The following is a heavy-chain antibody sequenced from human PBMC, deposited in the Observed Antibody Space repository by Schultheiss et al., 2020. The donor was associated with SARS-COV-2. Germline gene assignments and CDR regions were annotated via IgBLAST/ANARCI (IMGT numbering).Heavy chain of an antibody. Sequence: ASVKVSCKASGYTFTGYYMHWVRQAPGQALEWTGWMTPSSGNTGYAQKFQGRVTITRNTSISTAYMELSSLRSEDTAVYYCARGLGGLIAAAGYAYFDYWGQGTLVTVSS. CDR2: MTPSSGNT. J-gene: IGHJ4*02. CDR1: GYTFTGYY. D-gene: IGHD6-13*01. CDR3: ARGLGGLIAAAGYAYFDY. V-gene: IGHV1-8*03.